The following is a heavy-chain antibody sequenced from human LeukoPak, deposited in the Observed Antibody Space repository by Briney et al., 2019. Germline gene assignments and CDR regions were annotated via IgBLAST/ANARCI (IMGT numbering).Heavy chain of an antibody. CDR3: AKVLEQLVPDY. CDR1: GFTFSSYG. J-gene: IGHJ4*02. Sequence: PGGSLRLSCAASGFTFSSYGMHWVRQAPGKGLEWVAVISYDGRTKYYADSVKGRFTVSRDNSKNTLYLQMNSLRAEDTAVYYCAKVLEQLVPDYWGQGTLVTVSS. D-gene: IGHD6-6*01. CDR2: ISYDGRTK. V-gene: IGHV3-30*18.